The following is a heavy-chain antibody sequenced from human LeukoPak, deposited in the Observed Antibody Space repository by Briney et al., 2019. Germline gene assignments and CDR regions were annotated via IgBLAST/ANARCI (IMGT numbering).Heavy chain of an antibody. V-gene: IGHV4-34*01. CDR2: INHSGTT. Sequence: PSETLSLTCAVYGGSFSGYYWSWIRQPPGKWLEWIGEINHSGTTNYNPSLKSRVTISVDTSKNQLSLKLSSVTAADTAVYYCASRSRGPLVGYMDVWGKGTTVTVSS. CDR1: GGSFSGYY. D-gene: IGHD1-26*01. CDR3: ASRSRGPLVGYMDV. J-gene: IGHJ6*03.